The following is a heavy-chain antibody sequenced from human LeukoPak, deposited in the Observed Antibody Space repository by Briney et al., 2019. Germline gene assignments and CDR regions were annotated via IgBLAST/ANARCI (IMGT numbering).Heavy chain of an antibody. CDR1: GYTFTTYY. V-gene: IGHV1-46*01. D-gene: IGHD3-3*02. J-gene: IGHJ3*02. CDR2: INPIGGSP. Sequence: GASAKVSCKASGYTFTTYYMHSVRQAPGHGLEWMGIINPIGGSPSSAQKFQGRVTMTRDTSTSTVYMELSSLRSEDTAVYYCARDLLGNGAFDIWGQGTMVTVSS. CDR3: ARDLLGNGAFDI.